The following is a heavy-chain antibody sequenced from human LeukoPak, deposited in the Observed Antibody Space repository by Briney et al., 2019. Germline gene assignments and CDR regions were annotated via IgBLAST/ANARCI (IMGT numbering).Heavy chain of an antibody. Sequence: SETLSLTCAVYGGSFSNYYWSGIRRHPGRGVEWIVEIHHSGGTNYNPSLKSRVTISADTSKNQFSLKLSSVTAADTAVYYCARGSLMVYAIRGLNWFDPWGQGTLVTVSS. CDR1: GGSFSNYY. V-gene: IGHV4-34*01. CDR2: IHHSGGT. CDR3: ARGSLMVYAIRGLNWFDP. D-gene: IGHD2-8*01. J-gene: IGHJ5*02.